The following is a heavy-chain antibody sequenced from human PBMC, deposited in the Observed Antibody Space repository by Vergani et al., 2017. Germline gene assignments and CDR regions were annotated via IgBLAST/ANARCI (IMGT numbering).Heavy chain of an antibody. CDR2: ISSSSSYT. CDR3: ARAGAARYASWFDP. D-gene: IGHD6-6*01. Sequence: EVQLVESGGGLVQPGGSLRLSCAASGFTFSSYSMNWVRQAPGKGLEWVSYISSSSSYTSYAYSVKGRFTISRDNAKNALYLQMNSLRAEDTAVYYCARAGAARYASWFDPWGQGTLVTVSS. CDR1: GFTFSSYS. V-gene: IGHV3-48*04. J-gene: IGHJ5*02.